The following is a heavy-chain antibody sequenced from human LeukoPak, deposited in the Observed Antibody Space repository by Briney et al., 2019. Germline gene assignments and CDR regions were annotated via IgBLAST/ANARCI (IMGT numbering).Heavy chain of an antibody. J-gene: IGHJ4*02. CDR1: GGSFSGYY. D-gene: IGHD3-9*01. Sequence: PSETLSLTCAVYGGSFSGYYWSWIRQPPGKGLEWIGEINHSGSINYNPSLKSRVTISVDTSKNQFSLKLSSVTATDTAVYYCARGSPGYFDWLGYWGQGTLVTVSS. V-gene: IGHV4-34*01. CDR2: INHSGSI. CDR3: ARGSPGYFDWLGY.